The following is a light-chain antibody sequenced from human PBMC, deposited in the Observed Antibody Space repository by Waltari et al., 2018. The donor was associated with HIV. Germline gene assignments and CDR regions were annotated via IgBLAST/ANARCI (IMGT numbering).Light chain of an antibody. Sequence: YVLTQPPSVSVAPAQTATITYGGHNLGDTHVHWYQQKSGQAPVLVIYDDKLRPSGIPARISGSNSGGTATLTISGVEVGDEAEYYCQVFENSRDQAFGTGTKVTVL. CDR2: DDK. CDR3: QVFENSRDQA. J-gene: IGLJ1*01. CDR1: NLGDTH. V-gene: IGLV3-21*01.